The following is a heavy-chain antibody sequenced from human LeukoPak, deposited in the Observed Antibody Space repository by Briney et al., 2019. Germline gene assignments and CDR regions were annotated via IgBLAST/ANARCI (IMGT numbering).Heavy chain of an antibody. CDR1: GFTFSNYA. D-gene: IGHD3-9*01. Sequence: PGASLTLSCAASGFTFSNYAMSWVRQAPGKGLEGVSAITGSGGNTYYADSVKGRFTISRDNSKNTVYLQMNSLRAEDTAVYYCAKWGDYDVLTGYYVSDYWGQGTLVTVSS. J-gene: IGHJ4*02. V-gene: IGHV3-23*01. CDR3: AKWGDYDVLTGYYVSDY. CDR2: ITGSGGNT.